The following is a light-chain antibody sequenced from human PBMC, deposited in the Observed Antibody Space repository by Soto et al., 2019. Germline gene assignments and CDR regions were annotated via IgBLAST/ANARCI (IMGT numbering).Light chain of an antibody. V-gene: IGKV3-20*01. J-gene: IGKJ4*01. CDR1: QSVTNSF. Sequence: EIVLTQSPGTLSLSPGERATLSCRASQSVTNSFLAWYQQKPGQAPRLLIHGASSRATGIPDRFSGSGSGTDFTLTISRLEPEDFAVYYCQQYGGSPHTFGGGTKVEIK. CDR2: GAS. CDR3: QQYGGSPHT.